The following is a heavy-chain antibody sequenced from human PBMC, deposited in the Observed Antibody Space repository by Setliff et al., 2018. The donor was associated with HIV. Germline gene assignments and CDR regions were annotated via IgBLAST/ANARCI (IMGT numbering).Heavy chain of an antibody. D-gene: IGHD1-1*01. CDR3: ALANTVSTARWNQ. V-gene: IGHV1-2*02. Sequence: ASVKVSCKTSGYLFSGYYLNWVRRAPGQGLEWMGWVDYSNGVTKYAENFQGRVTLTRDTSTSTVYMDLNRLTYDETAVYYCALANTVSTARWNQWGRGTLVTV. J-gene: IGHJ4*02. CDR2: VDYSNGVT. CDR1: GYLFSGYY.